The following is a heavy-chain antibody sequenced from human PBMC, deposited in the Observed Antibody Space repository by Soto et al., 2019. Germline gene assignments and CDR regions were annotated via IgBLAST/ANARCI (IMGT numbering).Heavy chain of an antibody. V-gene: IGHV4-59*01. CDR1: GGSISSYY. CDR2: IYYSGST. J-gene: IGHJ4*02. CDR3: ARANYGVRPYFDY. D-gene: IGHD4-17*01. Sequence: SETLSLTCTVSGGSISSYYWSWIRQPPGKGLEWIGYIYYSGSTNYNPSLKSRVTISVDTSKNQFSLKLSSVTAADTAVYYCARANYGVRPYFDYWGQGTLVTVSS.